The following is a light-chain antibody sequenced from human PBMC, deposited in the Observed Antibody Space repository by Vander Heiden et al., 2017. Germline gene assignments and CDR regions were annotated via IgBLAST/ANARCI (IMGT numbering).Light chain of an antibody. CDR1: SLRSYY. Sequence: SSELTQDPAVSVALGQTVRITCQGDSLRSYYASWYQQKPGQAPVLVIYGKTNRPSGIPDRFSGSGSGNTASLTITGAQAEDEADYYCNSRDSSGNHPFGGGTKLTVL. CDR3: NSRDSSGNHP. CDR2: GKT. J-gene: IGLJ2*01. V-gene: IGLV3-19*01.